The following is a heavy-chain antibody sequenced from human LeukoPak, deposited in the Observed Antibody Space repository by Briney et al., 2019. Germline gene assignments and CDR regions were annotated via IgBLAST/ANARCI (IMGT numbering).Heavy chain of an antibody. Sequence: GGSLRLSCAASGFTFSSYWMHWVRQAPGKGLVWVSRINSDGSSTSYADSVKGRFTISRDNAKNTLYLQMNSLRAEDTAVYYCAREGGSGNLGYWGQGTLVTVSS. CDR3: AREGGSGNLGY. CDR2: INSDGSST. J-gene: IGHJ4*02. D-gene: IGHD3-10*01. CDR1: GFTFSSYW. V-gene: IGHV3-74*01.